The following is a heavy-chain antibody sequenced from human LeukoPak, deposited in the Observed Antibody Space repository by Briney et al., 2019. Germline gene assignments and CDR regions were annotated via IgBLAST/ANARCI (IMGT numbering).Heavy chain of an antibody. V-gene: IGHV3-23*01. Sequence: GGSLRLPCAASRFTFTCHAMSWVRQAPGKGLEWVSTTGLESVHTLCADSVQGRFTVSRDNSRNTLDLQMDNLTVDDTAIYYCVRGDDIGKHPTRAYYFDIWGQGTLVSVSS. D-gene: IGHD3-10*01. CDR2: TGLESVHT. CDR1: RFTFTCHA. CDR3: VRGDDIGKHPTRAYYFDI. J-gene: IGHJ4*02.